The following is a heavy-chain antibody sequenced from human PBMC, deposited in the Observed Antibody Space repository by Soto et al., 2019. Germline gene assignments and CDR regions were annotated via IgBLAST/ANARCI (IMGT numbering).Heavy chain of an antibody. CDR2: IKSKTDGGTT. J-gene: IGHJ4*02. D-gene: IGHD7-27*01. CDR3: TTDLYNWGSVLPPYYFDY. Sequence: GGSLRLSCAASGFTFSNAWMSWVRQAPGKGLEWVGHIKSKTDGGTTDYAAPVKGRFTISRDDSKNTLYLQMNSLKTEDTAVYYCTTDLYNWGSVLPPYYFDYWGQGTLVTVSS. CDR1: GFTFSNAW. V-gene: IGHV3-15*01.